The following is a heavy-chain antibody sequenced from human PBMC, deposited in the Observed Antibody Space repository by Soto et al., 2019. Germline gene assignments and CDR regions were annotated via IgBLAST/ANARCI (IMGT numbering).Heavy chain of an antibody. J-gene: IGHJ5*02. CDR3: ARGSVTQWNNWFDP. D-gene: IGHD2-21*02. Sequence: SETLSLTCTVSGGSISSYYWSWIRQPAGKGLEWIGRIYTSGSTNYNPSLKSRVTMSVDTSKNQFSLKLSSVTAADTAVYYCARGSVTQWNNWFDPWGQGTPVTVS. V-gene: IGHV4-4*07. CDR1: GGSISSYY. CDR2: IYTSGST.